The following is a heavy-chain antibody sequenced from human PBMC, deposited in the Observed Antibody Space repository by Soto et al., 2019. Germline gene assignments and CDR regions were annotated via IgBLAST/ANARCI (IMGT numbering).Heavy chain of an antibody. CDR3: ASFLGYDGFDY. V-gene: IGHV3-66*01. J-gene: IGHJ4*02. D-gene: IGHD5-12*01. CDR1: GFTVSSNY. Sequence: LRLSCAASGFTVSSNYMSWVRQAPGKGLEWVSVIYSGGSTYYADSVKGRFTISRDNSKNTLYLQMNSLRAEDTAVYYRASFLGYDGFDYWGQXSLVTVSA. CDR2: IYSGGST.